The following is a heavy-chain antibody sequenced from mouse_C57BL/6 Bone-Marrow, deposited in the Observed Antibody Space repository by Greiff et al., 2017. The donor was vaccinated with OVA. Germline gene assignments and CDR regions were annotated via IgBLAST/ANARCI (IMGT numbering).Heavy chain of an antibody. CDR2: INSDGGST. V-gene: IGHV5-2*01. D-gene: IGHD2-5*01. Sequence: EVKLMESGGGLVQPGESLKLSCESNEYEFPSHDMSWVRKTPEKRLELVAAINSDGGSTYYPDTMERRFIISRDNTKKTLYLQMSSLRSEDTALYYCARLDSNYAWFAYWGQGTLVTVSA. CDR3: ARLDSNYAWFAY. J-gene: IGHJ3*01. CDR1: EYEFPSHD.